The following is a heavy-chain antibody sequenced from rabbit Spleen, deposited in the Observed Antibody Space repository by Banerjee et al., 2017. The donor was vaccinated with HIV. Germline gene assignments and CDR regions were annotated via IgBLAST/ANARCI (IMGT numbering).Heavy chain of an antibody. J-gene: IGHJ4*01. CDR3: ARDLVGVIGWNFYL. V-gene: IGHV1S45*01. Sequence: QEKLVESGGDLVKPGGSLTLTCKASGFTISSSYWICWVRQAPGKGLEWIACIHGGSVNNIYYASWAKGRFTISKTSSTTVTLQMTSLTAADTATYFCARDLVGVIGWNFYLWGPGTLVTVS. CDR2: IHGGSVNNI. CDR1: GFTISSSYW. D-gene: IGHD1-1*01.